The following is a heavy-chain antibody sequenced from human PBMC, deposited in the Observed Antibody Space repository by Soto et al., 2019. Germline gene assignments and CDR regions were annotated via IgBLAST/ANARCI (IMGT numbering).Heavy chain of an antibody. Sequence: ASVKVSCKTSGYTFSMHAIHWVRQAPGQGLKWMGWINAGNGDTKYSEKFQDRVAITRDAYASAANMEVRSLRSEDTAIYYCPRDEGGWNSIEGGFVKFILDDWCQGSLVTVSS. V-gene: IGHV1-3*01. D-gene: IGHD1-7*01. J-gene: IGHJ4*02. CDR3: PRDEGGWNSIEGGFVKFILDD. CDR1: GYTFSMHA. CDR2: INAGNGDT.